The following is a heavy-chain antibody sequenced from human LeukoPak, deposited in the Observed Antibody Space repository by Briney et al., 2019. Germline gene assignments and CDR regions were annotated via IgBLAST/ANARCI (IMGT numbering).Heavy chain of an antibody. V-gene: IGHV3-53*01. D-gene: IGHD6-19*01. CDR2: IYSGGST. CDR1: GFTVSSNY. CDR3: ARGGGYSSGWYYFDY. Sequence: GGSLRLSCAAFGFTVSSNYMSWVRQAPGKGLEWVSVIYSGGSTYYADSVKGRFTISRDNSKNTLYLQMNSLRAEDTAVYYCARGGGYSSGWYYFDYWGQGTLVTVSS. J-gene: IGHJ4*02.